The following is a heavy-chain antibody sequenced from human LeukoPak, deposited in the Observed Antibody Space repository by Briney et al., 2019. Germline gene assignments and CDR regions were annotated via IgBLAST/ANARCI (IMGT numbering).Heavy chain of an antibody. D-gene: IGHD5-24*01. CDR1: GGSFSNY. CDR3: EALEDDAFDI. Sequence: SETLSLTCTVSGGSFSNYWNWIRRSPGKGLEWIGGVNPSGSTNYNPSLGSRVTMSTDTSKKQFSLRLTSVTAADTAVYYCEALEDDAFDIWGQGTLVTVSS. CDR2: VNPSGST. J-gene: IGHJ3*02. V-gene: IGHV4-34*01.